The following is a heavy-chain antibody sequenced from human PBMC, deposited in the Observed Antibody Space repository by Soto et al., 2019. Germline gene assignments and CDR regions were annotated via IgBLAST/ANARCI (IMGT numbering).Heavy chain of an antibody. Sequence: QMQLQESGPGLVKPSETLSLTCSVSGGSISSYYWSWIRQAPGNGLEWIAYVYYNENTNDHPSLRSRATISLDTSNKQVSLKLTSVTAADTAVYYCAREGTGIDAFDIWGQGTMVTVSS. J-gene: IGHJ3*02. V-gene: IGHV4-59*01. CDR2: VYYNENT. CDR3: AREGTGIDAFDI. CDR1: GGSISSYY.